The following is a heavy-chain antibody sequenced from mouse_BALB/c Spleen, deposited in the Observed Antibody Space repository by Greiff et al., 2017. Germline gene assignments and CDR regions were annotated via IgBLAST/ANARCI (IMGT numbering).Heavy chain of an antibody. J-gene: IGHJ2*01. D-gene: IGHD2-3*01. CDR1: GFSLTSYG. CDR2: IWAGGST. V-gene: IGHV2-9*02. Sequence: VKVVESGPGLVAPSQSLSITCTVSGFSLTSYGVHWVRQPPGKGLEWLGVIWAGGSTNYNSALMSRLSISKDNSKSQVFLKMNSLQTDDTAMYYCARDQGDGNYLDYWGQGTTLTVSS. CDR3: ARDQGDGNYLDY.